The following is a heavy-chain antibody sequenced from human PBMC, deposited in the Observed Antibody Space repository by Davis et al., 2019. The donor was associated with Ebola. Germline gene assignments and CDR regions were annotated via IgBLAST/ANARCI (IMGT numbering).Heavy chain of an antibody. CDR2: IYYSGST. V-gene: IGHV4-59*12. CDR3: AREKLGGSSDY. J-gene: IGHJ4*02. D-gene: IGHD6-6*01. Sequence: SETLSLTCSVSGGSISSYYWSWIRQPPGKGLEWIGYIYYSGSTNYNPSLKSRVTISVDTSKNQFSLKLSSVTAADTAVYYCAREKLGGSSDYRGQGTLVTVSS. CDR1: GGSISSYY.